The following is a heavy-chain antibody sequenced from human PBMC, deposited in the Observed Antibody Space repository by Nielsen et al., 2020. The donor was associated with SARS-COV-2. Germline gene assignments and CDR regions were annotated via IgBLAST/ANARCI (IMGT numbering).Heavy chain of an antibody. J-gene: IGHJ6*02. CDR2: INPNSGGT. CDR3: ARVGSGSSGYGMDV. V-gene: IGHV1-2*06. Sequence: ASVKVSCKASGYTFTGYYMHWVRQAPGQGLEWMGRINPNSGGTNYAQKFQGRVTMTRDTSISTAYMELSRLRSDDTAVYYCARVGSGSSGYGMDVWGQGTTVTVSS. CDR1: GYTFTGYY. D-gene: IGHD6-6*01.